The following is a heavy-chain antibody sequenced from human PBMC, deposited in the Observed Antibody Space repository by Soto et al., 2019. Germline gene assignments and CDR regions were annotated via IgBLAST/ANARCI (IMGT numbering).Heavy chain of an antibody. J-gene: IGHJ6*03. Sequence: SETLSLTCTVSGGSISSYYWSWIRQPPGKGLEWIGYIYYSGSTNYNPSLKSRVTISVDTSKNQFSLKLSSVTAADTAVYHCARGRIRFLDCYYYYYYMDVWGKGTTVTVSS. V-gene: IGHV4-59*12. D-gene: IGHD3-3*01. CDR1: GGSISSYY. CDR3: ARGRIRFLDCYYYYYYMDV. CDR2: IYYSGST.